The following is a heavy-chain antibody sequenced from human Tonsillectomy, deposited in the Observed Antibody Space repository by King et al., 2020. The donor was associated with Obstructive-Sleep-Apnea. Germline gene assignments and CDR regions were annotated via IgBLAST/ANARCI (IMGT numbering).Heavy chain of an antibody. V-gene: IGHV4-34*01. CDR1: GGSFSGYY. J-gene: IGHJ4*02. D-gene: IGHD1-26*01. CDR2: INHSGST. CDR3: ARAPVGATTPFDY. Sequence: VQLQQWGAGLLKPSETLSLTCAVYGGSFSGYYWSWIRQPPGKGREWIGEINHSGSTNYNPSLKSRVPISVDTSKNQFSLKLSSVTAADTAVYYCARAPVGATTPFDYWGQGTLVTVSS.